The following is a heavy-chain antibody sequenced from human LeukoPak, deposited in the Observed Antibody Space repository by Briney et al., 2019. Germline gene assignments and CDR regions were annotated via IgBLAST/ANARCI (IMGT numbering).Heavy chain of an antibody. CDR3: ARSGGRPSCYTCYYYMDV. J-gene: IGHJ6*03. Sequence: GASVKVSCRASGYTFTSYDINWVRQATGQGLEWMGWMGPNNGNTGYAQKFQGRVTMTRNTSISTAYMELSSLRSEDTAVYYCARSGGRPSCYTCYYYMDVWGKGTTVTVSS. V-gene: IGHV1-8*01. CDR2: MGPNNGNT. CDR1: GYTFTSYD. D-gene: IGHD2-2*02.